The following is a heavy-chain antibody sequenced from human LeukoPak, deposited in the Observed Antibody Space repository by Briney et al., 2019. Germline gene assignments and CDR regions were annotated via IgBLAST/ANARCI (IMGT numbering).Heavy chain of an antibody. CDR1: GGSFSSYY. V-gene: IGHV4-59*01. J-gene: IGHJ3*02. D-gene: IGHD6-13*01. CDR2: IYYGGST. CDR3: AREGQPSSFDI. Sequence: PSETLSLTCTVSGGSFSSYYLSWIRQPPGKGLEWIGYIYYGGSTNYNPSLKSRVSISLDRSTNHFSLQLNSVTAADTAVYYCAREGQPSSFDIWGQGTLVTVSS.